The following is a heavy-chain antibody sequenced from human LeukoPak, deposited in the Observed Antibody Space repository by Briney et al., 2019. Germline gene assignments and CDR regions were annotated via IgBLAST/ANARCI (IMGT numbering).Heavy chain of an antibody. D-gene: IGHD2/OR15-2a*01. CDR1: GFTFSSYD. V-gene: IGHV3-13*05. Sequence: GGSLRLSCAASGFTFSSYDMHWVRQATGKGLEWVSAIGTAGDPYYPGSVKCRFTISRENAKNSLYLKMNSLRAGDTAVYYCARRGHFSDAFDIWGQGTMVTVSS. CDR2: IGTAGDP. CDR3: ARRGHFSDAFDI. J-gene: IGHJ3*02.